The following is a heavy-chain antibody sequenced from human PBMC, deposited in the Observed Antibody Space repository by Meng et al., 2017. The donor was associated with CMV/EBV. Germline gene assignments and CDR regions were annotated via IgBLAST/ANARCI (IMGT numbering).Heavy chain of an antibody. Sequence: GYTFTSYYMHWVRQAPGQGLEWMGIINPSGGSTSYAQKFEGRVTMTRDTSTSTVYMELSSLRSEDTAVYYCARAGQEYSSSWYGFDYWGQGTLVTVSS. V-gene: IGHV1-46*01. CDR1: GYTFTSYY. D-gene: IGHD6-13*01. CDR3: ARAGQEYSSSWYGFDY. J-gene: IGHJ4*02. CDR2: INPSGGST.